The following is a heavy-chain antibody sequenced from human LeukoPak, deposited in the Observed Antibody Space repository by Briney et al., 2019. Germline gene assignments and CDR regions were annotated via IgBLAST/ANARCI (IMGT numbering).Heavy chain of an antibody. V-gene: IGHV4-34*01. J-gene: IGHJ4*02. CDR1: GGSFTGYH. Sequence: SETLSLTRGVYGGSFTGYHWNWIRQAPGKGLQWIGEVNHRGMTNYNPSLKSRVIISADTSKNQFSLKLESVTAADTAMYYCARDPTSEISVPYYFDDWGQGTLVTVSS. CDR2: VNHRGMT. D-gene: IGHD5/OR15-5a*01. CDR3: ARDPTSEISVPYYFDD.